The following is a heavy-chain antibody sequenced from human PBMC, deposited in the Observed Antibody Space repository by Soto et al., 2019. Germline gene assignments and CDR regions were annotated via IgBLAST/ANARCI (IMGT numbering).Heavy chain of an antibody. D-gene: IGHD1-26*01. CDR2: IYHSGST. Sequence: QVQLQESGPGLVKPSGTLSLTCAVSGDSISSSKWWSWVRQPPGKGLEWIGEIYHSGSTNYTPSLKRRVIISGDKAKKQVSLKLGSVTDADTAVYYCARGERQPHRDYCGQGTLGTVS. J-gene: IGHJ4*02. V-gene: IGHV4-4*02. CDR1: GDSISSSKW. CDR3: ARGERQPHRDY.